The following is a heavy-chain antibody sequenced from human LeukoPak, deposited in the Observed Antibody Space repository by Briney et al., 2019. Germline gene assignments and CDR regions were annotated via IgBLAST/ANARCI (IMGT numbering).Heavy chain of an antibody. CDR1: GFTFSKYA. J-gene: IGHJ3*02. CDR2: IIGGGGR. Sequence: GGSLRLSCAASGFTFSKYAMNWFRQAPGKGLEWVSGIIGGGGRYYADSVKGRFTISRDNSKNTLYLQMNSLRAEDTAVYYCASAYYYDSSGYLGAFDIWGQGTMVTVSS. V-gene: IGHV3-23*01. CDR3: ASAYYYDSSGYLGAFDI. D-gene: IGHD3-22*01.